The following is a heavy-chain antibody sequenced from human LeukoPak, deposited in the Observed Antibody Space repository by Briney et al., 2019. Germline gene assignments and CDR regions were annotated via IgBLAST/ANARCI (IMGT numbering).Heavy chain of an antibody. J-gene: IGHJ5*02. D-gene: IGHD3-3*01. V-gene: IGHV1-18*01. CDR1: GYTFTSYG. CDR3: ARAVTSDTIFGVVIIRAYNWFDP. Sequence: ASVKVSCKASGYTFTSYGISWVRQAPGQGLEWMGWISAYNGNTKYAQRLQGRVTMTTDTSTSTAYMELRSLRSDDTAVYYCARAVTSDTIFGVVIIRAYNWFDPWGQGTLVTVSS. CDR2: ISAYNGNT.